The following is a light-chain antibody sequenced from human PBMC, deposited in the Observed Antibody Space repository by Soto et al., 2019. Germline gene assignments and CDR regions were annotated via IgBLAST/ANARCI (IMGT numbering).Light chain of an antibody. CDR1: SSDVGGYNY. Sequence: QSALTQPPSASGSPEQSVTISCTGTSSDVGGYNYVSWYQQHPGKAPKLMIYEVSKRPSGVPDRFSGSKSGNTASLTVSGLQAEDEADYYCSSYVGGNNLGDVFGTGTKLTVL. CDR2: EVS. CDR3: SSYVGGNNLGDV. J-gene: IGLJ1*01. V-gene: IGLV2-8*01.